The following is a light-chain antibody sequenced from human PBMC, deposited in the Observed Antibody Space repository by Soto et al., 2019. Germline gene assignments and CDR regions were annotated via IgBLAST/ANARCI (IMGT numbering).Light chain of an antibody. J-gene: IGLJ1*01. CDR3: CSLTPSQPYV. CDR1: SSDIGHYDY. Sequence: SSLTQPASVSGSPGQSITISCTGTSSDIGHYDYVSWYQQHPGKAPKLMIYHVTYRPSGVSNRYSGSKSGNSASLTISGLQADDEADYYCCSLTPSQPYVLGRGTKVTVL. CDR2: HVT. V-gene: IGLV2-14*03.